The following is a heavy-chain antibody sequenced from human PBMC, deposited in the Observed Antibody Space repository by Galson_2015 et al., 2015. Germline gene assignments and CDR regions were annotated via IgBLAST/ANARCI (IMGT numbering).Heavy chain of an antibody. CDR2: IKQDGSEK. Sequence: SLRLSCAASGFTFSSYWMSWVRQAPGKGLEWVANIKQDGSEKYYVDSVKGRFTISRDNAKNSLYLQMNSLRAEDTAVYYCARDLLGDYGDYEYFYGMDVWGQGTTVTVSS. D-gene: IGHD4-17*01. V-gene: IGHV3-7*03. CDR3: ARDLLGDYGDYEYFYGMDV. CDR1: GFTFSSYW. J-gene: IGHJ6*02.